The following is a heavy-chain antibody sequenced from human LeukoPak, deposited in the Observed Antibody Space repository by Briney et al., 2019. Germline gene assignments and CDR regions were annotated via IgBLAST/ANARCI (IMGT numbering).Heavy chain of an antibody. CDR1: GYSFTSYW. CDR2: IYPGDSDT. J-gene: IGHJ4*02. CDR3: ARGRGIAARPIDY. V-gene: IGHV5-51*01. D-gene: IGHD6-6*01. Sequence: GKSLKISCKGSGYSFTSYWIGWVRQMPGKGLEGMGIIYPGDSDTRYSPSFQGQVTISADKSISTAYLQWSSLKASDTAMYYCARGRGIAARPIDYWGQGTLVTVSS.